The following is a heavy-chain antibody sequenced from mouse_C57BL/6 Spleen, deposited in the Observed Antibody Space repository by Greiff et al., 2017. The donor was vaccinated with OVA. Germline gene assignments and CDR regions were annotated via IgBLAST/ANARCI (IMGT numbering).Heavy chain of an antibody. Sequence: EVQLQESGPELVKPGASVKISCKASGYSFTGYYMNWVKQSPEKSLEWIGEINPSTGGTTYNQKFKAKATLTVDKSSSTAYMQLKSLTSEDSAVYYCARIVTTVVATDYAMDYWGQGTSVTVSS. CDR2: INPSTGGT. CDR3: ARIVTTVVATDYAMDY. V-gene: IGHV1-42*01. J-gene: IGHJ4*01. D-gene: IGHD1-1*01. CDR1: GYSFTGYY.